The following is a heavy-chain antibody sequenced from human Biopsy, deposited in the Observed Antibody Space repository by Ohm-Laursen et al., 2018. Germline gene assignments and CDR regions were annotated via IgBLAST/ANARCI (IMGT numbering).Heavy chain of an antibody. D-gene: IGHD4-17*01. Sequence: SLRLSCAASGFTFSNYAMNWVRQAPGKGLQWVSTITGTGSGIGTTTYYADSVKGRFTISRDNSKNTVYLLMNSLRADDTAIYFCAKGAHTYGSEQDSWGQGTLVAVSS. CDR3: AKGAHTYGSEQDS. J-gene: IGHJ4*02. CDR2: ITGTGSGIGTTT. V-gene: IGHV3-23*01. CDR1: GFTFSNYA.